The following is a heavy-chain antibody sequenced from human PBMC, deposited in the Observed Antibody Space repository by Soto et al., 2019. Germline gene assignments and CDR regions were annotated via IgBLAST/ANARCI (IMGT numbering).Heavy chain of an antibody. CDR3: VKNSGCFNT. CDR2: IDGSGGIT. CDR1: GFTFSSYA. V-gene: IGHV3-23*01. Sequence: PGGSLILSCAASGFTFSSYAMTWVRQAPGEGLEWVSTIDGSGGITYYADSVKGRFTISRDNSRNTVYLQMNSLRGDDTALYYCVKNSGCFNTWGQGALVTVSS. D-gene: IGHD3-10*01. J-gene: IGHJ5*02.